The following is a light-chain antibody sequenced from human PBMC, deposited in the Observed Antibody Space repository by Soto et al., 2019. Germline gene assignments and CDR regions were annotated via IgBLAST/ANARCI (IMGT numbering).Light chain of an antibody. Sequence: EIVLTQSPGTLSLSPGERATLSCRASQSVRTYLAWYQVKPGQAPRLLIYDASSRASGVPARFSGSGSGTDFTLTISSLEPEDFALYHCQQRNSWPPITFGQGTRLEIK. CDR1: QSVRTY. V-gene: IGKV3-11*01. J-gene: IGKJ5*01. CDR3: QQRNSWPPIT. CDR2: DAS.